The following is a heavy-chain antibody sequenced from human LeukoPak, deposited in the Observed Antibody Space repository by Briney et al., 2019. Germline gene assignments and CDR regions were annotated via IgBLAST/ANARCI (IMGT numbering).Heavy chain of an antibody. CDR1: GFTFSSYS. CDR3: TRCGDTSCSPVFGY. CDR2: ISRSAAAVI. D-gene: IGHD2-2*01. V-gene: IGHV3-48*04. Sequence: GGSLRLSCAASGFTFSSYSMNWVRKAPGKGLEWVSYISRSAAAVIYYADSVRGRFTISRDDAKNSVYLQMNSLRAEDTAVYYRTRCGDTSCSPVFGYWGQGTLVPVPS. J-gene: IGHJ4*02.